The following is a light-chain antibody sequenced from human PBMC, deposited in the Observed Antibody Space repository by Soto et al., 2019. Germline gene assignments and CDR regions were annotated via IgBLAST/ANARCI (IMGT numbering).Light chain of an antibody. CDR1: QSISNY. V-gene: IGKV3-11*01. CDR3: QQRSHWPLFT. Sequence: EIVLTQSPATLSLSPGERATLSCRASQSISNYLAWYQQKPGQAPRLLIYDASNRATGIPARFSGSGSGTDFTLTISSLEPEDFAVYYCQQRSHWPLFTFGQGTRLEIK. CDR2: DAS. J-gene: IGKJ5*01.